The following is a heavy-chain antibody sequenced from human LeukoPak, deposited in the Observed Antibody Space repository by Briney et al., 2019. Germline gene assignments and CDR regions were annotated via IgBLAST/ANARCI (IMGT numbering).Heavy chain of an antibody. J-gene: IGHJ4*02. CDR3: SVMHRYYDGSGYWCQ. CDR1: GFPYSIYP. D-gene: IGHD3-22*01. CDR2: ISTNGGNT. V-gene: IGHV3-23*01. Sequence: GGSLTLPCEPSGFPYSIYPIIYLPPAPGKALEEFSDISTNGGNTSYADSVKGRRTLSRDHPRNMLYMEMNSLSAEDTAVYYCSVMHRYYDGSGYWCQWGQGNLVTVSS.